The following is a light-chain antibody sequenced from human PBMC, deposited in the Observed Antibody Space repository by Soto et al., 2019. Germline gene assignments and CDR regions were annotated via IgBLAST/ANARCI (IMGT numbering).Light chain of an antibody. Sequence: IVMTQSPATLSVSPGEKATLSCRASQTVYNNLAWYQQKPGQAPRLLVYFVSTRATGIPARFSGSGSGTEFSLTISSLQSEDFALYYCQQYTAWPLTFGGGTKVETK. CDR1: QTVYNN. V-gene: IGKV3-15*01. CDR3: QQYTAWPLT. CDR2: FVS. J-gene: IGKJ4*01.